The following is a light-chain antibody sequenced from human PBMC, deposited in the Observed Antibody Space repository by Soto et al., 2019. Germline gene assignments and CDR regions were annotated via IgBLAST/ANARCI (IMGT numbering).Light chain of an antibody. V-gene: IGKV1-13*02. Sequence: TKSRSSPSSYLGDRVTISCRASQGIGNALGWYQQKPGKAPKLLIYDASSLESGVPSRFSGSGSGTEFTLTISSLQSEDFAVYYCQQYNDWRSFGQGTNVDI. J-gene: IGKJ1*01. CDR1: QGIGNA. CDR2: DAS. CDR3: QQYNDWRS.